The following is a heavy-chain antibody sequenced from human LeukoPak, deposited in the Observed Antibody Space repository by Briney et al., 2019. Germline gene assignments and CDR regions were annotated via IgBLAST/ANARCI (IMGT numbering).Heavy chain of an antibody. D-gene: IGHD5-18*01. CDR2: IYYSGST. J-gene: IGHJ5*02. V-gene: IGHV4-59*12. CDR1: GGSISSYY. Sequence: PSETLSLTCTVSGGSISSYYWSWIRQPPGKGLEWIGYIYYSGSTNYNPSLKSRVTISVDTSKNQFSLKLSSVTAADTAVYYCARGRRGYSYGYLSNWFDPWGQGTLVTVSS. CDR3: ARGRRGYSYGYLSNWFDP.